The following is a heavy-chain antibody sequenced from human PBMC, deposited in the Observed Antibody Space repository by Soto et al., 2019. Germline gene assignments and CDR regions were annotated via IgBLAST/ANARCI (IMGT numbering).Heavy chain of an antibody. CDR3: ARGNQSKYRNGNWFDP. CDR2: IYHSGNT. Sequence: SETLSLTCAVSGGSISSGDYSWSWIRQPPGQGLEWIGYIYHSGNTYYNPSLKSRVTMSVDRSKNQFFLKLSSVTAADTAVYYCARGNQSKYRNGNWFDPWGQGTLVTVSS. CDR1: GGSISSGDYS. D-gene: IGHD3-16*02. J-gene: IGHJ5*02. V-gene: IGHV4-30-2*01.